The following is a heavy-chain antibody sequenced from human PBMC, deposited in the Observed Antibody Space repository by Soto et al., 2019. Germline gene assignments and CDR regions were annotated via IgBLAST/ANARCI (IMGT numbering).Heavy chain of an antibody. CDR2: IYYNGNT. J-gene: IGHJ3*01. CDR3: ARDVGGTVALDAAFAF. CDR1: GDSISDYY. Sequence: QVQLLASGPGLVKPSETLSLTCTVSGDSISDYYWSWIRQPPGKGLEWIGYIYYNGNTNYNPSLKTRVAMSVDTSKNPFSLRLGSVTAAAPALYYCARDVGGTVALDAAFAFGGRGTMVTVS. V-gene: IGHV4-59*01. D-gene: IGHD4-17*01.